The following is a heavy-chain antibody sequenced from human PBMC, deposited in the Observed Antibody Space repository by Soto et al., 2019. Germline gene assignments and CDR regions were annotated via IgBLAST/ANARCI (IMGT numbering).Heavy chain of an antibody. CDR1: GGSIGTSFYY. CDR2: IYYSGST. Sequence: SETLSLTCTVSGGSIGTSFYYWAWIRQPPGMGLEWVATIYYSGSTNYNPALQSRVTISIDTSKNQFSLNLSSVTAADTAVYYCARHVRGATWAYFDFWGQGTLVTVSS. J-gene: IGHJ4*02. V-gene: IGHV4-39*01. CDR3: ARHVRGATWAYFDF. D-gene: IGHD1-26*01.